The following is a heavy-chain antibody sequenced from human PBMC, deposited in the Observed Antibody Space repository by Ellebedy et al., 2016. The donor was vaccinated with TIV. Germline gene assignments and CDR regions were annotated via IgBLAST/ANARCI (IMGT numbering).Heavy chain of an antibody. V-gene: IGHV3-30*18. CDR3: AKEAAVRASSYFDS. CDR1: GFTFSDYG. CDR2: ISHDASVK. Sequence: PGGSLRLSCAASGFTFSDYGMQRVRQTPGKGLEWVAVISHDASVKIYDDSVRGRFSISRDTSTNTLYLQMNSLRGEDTALYYCAKEAAVRASSYFDSWGRGVLVTVSS. J-gene: IGHJ4*02. D-gene: IGHD4-17*01.